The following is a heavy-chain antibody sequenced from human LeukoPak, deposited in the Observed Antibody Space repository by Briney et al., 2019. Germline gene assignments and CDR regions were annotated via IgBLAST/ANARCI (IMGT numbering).Heavy chain of an antibody. D-gene: IGHD4-17*01. V-gene: IGHV3-48*02. CDR1: GFTFSTYS. CDR3: ARQRVTTGALDI. Sequence: GGSLRLSCAASGFTFSTYSMNWVRQTPGKGLEGVSYISISSSTLYYADSVQGRFTISRDNAKNSLFLQMNSLRDEDTAVYYCARQRVTTGALDIWGQGTMVTVSS. J-gene: IGHJ3*02. CDR2: ISISSSTL.